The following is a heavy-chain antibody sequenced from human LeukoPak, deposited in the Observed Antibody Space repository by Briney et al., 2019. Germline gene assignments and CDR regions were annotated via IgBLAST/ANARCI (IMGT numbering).Heavy chain of an antibody. CDR1: GYTFTGYY. Sequence: ASVKVSCKASGYTFTGYYMHWVRQAPGQGLEWMGRINPNSGGTNYAQKFQGRVTMTRDTSISTAYMELSSLRSEDTAVYYCARVRRGIFGVVAYDYWGQGTLVTVSS. D-gene: IGHD3-3*01. V-gene: IGHV1-2*06. J-gene: IGHJ4*02. CDR3: ARVRRGIFGVVAYDY. CDR2: INPNSGGT.